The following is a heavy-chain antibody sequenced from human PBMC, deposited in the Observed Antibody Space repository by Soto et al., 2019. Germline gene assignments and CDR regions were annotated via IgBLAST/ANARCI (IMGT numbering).Heavy chain of an antibody. CDR1: GGSISSYY. J-gene: IGHJ6*02. CDR3: ARDRLMATAGTARHYFGLDV. D-gene: IGHD5-18*01. CDR2: IYYSGST. Sequence: NPSETLSLTCTVSGGSISSYYWSWIRQPPGKGLEWIGYIYYSGSTNYNPSLKSRLTISVDTSKNQFSLNLSSVTAADTAVYYCARDRLMATAGTARHYFGLDVWGQGTTVTVSS. V-gene: IGHV4-59*12.